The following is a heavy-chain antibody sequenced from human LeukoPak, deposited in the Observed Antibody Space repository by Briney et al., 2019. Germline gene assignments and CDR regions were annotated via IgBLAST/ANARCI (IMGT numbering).Heavy chain of an antibody. V-gene: IGHV3-33*01. CDR3: TRDLTVATIRTPLQH. J-gene: IGHJ1*01. CDR2: IWFDGNNK. Sequence: PGGSLRLSCAASGFTFSSYVMHWVRQAPGKGLEWVTIIWFDGNNKYYADSVKGRFTISRDKSNNTVHLQMNSLRVEDTAVYYCTRDLTVATIRTPLQHWGQGTLVTVSS. CDR1: GFTFSSYV. D-gene: IGHD5-12*01.